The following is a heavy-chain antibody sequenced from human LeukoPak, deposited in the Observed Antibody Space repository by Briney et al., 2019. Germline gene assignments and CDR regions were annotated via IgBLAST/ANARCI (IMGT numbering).Heavy chain of an antibody. J-gene: IGHJ6*03. V-gene: IGHV1-18*01. CDR1: GYTFSNHG. CDR2: ISGYNGNT. Sequence: ASVKVSCKTSGYTFSNHGISWVRQAPGQGLEWMGWISGYNGNTNYVQKFQGRVTMTTDTSTSTAYMELRSLSSDDTAVYYCARALRERYYYYYMDVWGKGTTVTVSS. D-gene: IGHD5-24*01. CDR3: ARALRERYYYYYMDV.